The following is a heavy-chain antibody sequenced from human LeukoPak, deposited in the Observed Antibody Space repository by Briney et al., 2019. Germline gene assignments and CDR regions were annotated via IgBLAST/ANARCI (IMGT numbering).Heavy chain of an antibody. J-gene: IGHJ4*02. CDR3: ARGEDGYNYVAGDY. Sequence: PSETLSLTCAVYGGSFSGYYWNWIRQPPGKGLEWIGEINHSGSTNYNPSLKSRVTISVDTSKNQFSLKLSSVTAADTAVYYCARGEDGYNYVAGDYWGQGTLVTVSS. CDR2: INHSGST. V-gene: IGHV4-34*01. CDR1: GGSFSGYY. D-gene: IGHD5-24*01.